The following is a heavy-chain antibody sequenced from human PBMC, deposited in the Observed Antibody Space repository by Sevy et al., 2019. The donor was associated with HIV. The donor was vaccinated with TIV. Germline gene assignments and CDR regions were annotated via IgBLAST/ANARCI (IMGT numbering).Heavy chain of an antibody. D-gene: IGHD2-15*01. CDR3: ARVEEAGILAFDI. CDR2: TYYRSKGCK. J-gene: IGHJ3*02. V-gene: IGHV6-1*01. Sequence: QSQTLSLTCAISGDSVSSNSAAWNWIRQSPSRGLEWLGRTYYRSKGCKDYAVSVKSRITINPATTKNQFSLQLIYVTPEDAAVYYCARVEEAGILAFDIWGQGTMVTVSS. CDR1: GDSVSSNSAA.